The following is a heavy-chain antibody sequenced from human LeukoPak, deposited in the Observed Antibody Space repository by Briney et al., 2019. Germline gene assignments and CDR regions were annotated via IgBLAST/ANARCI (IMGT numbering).Heavy chain of an antibody. J-gene: IGHJ4*02. CDR3: ARESHSRGIKY. CDR1: GFTFSSYW. D-gene: IGHD6-13*01. CDR2: INSDGSST. V-gene: IGHV3-74*01. Sequence: PGGSLRLTCAASGFTFSSYWMHWVRQAPGKGLVWVSRINSDGSSTTYADSVKGRFTISRDNAKNTLYLQMNSLRAEDTAVYYCARESHSRGIKYWGQGTLVTVSS.